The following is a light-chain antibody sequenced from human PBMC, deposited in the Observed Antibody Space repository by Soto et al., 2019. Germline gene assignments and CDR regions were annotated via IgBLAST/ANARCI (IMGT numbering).Light chain of an antibody. Sequence: EIVLTQSPGTLSLSPGERATLSCRASQSVSSSDLAWYQQKPGQAPRLLIYGASTRATGIPARFSGSGSGTEFTLTISSLQPDDFATYYCQHYNSYSEACGQGTKGDIK. V-gene: IGKV3-20*01. J-gene: IGKJ1*01. CDR2: GAS. CDR1: QSVSSSD. CDR3: QHYNSYSEA.